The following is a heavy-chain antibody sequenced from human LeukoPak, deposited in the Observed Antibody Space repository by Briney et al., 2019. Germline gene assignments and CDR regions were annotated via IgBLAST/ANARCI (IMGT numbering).Heavy chain of an antibody. D-gene: IGHD6-19*01. CDR1: GYSFTSYW. J-gene: IGHJ4*02. V-gene: IGHV5-51*01. Sequence: GASLKISFKGSGYSFTSYWIGWVRQMPGKGLEWMGIIYPGDSGTRYSPSFQGQVTISADKSISTAYLQWSSLKASDTALYYCARHLTYASAWYCPDYWGQGTLVTVSS. CDR3: ARHLTYASAWYCPDY. CDR2: IYPGDSGT.